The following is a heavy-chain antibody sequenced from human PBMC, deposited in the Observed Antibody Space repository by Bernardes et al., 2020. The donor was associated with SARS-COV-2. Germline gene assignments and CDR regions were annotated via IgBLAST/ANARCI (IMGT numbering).Heavy chain of an antibody. CDR3: ARVVRGGSGRDWFDP. V-gene: IGHV3-21*01. D-gene: IGHD3-10*01. CDR1: GFTFSSYS. J-gene: IGHJ5*02. CDR2: ISSSSSYI. Sequence: GGSLRLSCAASGFTFSSYSMNWVRQAPGKGLEWVSSISSSSSYIYYADSVKGRFTISRDNAKNSLYLQMNSLRAEDTAVYYCARVVRGGSGRDWFDPWGQGTLVTVSS.